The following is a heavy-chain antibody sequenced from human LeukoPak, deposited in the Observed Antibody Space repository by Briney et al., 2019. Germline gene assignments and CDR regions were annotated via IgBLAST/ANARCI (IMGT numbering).Heavy chain of an antibody. D-gene: IGHD2-21*02. CDR3: AHTKWVLLAYCGGDCYSPHFDY. CDR2: ITDSGRST. CDR1: GFTFSSSA. J-gene: IGHJ4*02. Sequence: GGSLRLSCAASGFTFSSSAMSWVRQAPGKGLEWVSTITDSGRSTYYADSVKGRFTSSRNNSENTLYLEVNSLRAEDTAVYYCAHTKWVLLAYCGGDCYSPHFDYWGQGTLVTVSS. V-gene: IGHV3-23*01.